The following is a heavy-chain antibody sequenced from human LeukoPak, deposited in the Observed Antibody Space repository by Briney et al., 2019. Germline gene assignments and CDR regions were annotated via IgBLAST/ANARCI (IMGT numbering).Heavy chain of an antibody. V-gene: IGHV4-34*01. J-gene: IGHJ4*02. CDR2: INHSGST. Sequence: PSETLSLTCAVYGGSFSGYYWSWIRQPPGKGLEWIGEINHSGSTNYNPSLKSRVTISVATSKNPFSLKLSSVTAADTAVYYCARGPYCSGGSCSSWVDYWGQGTLVTVSS. CDR3: ARGPYCSGGSCSSWVDY. CDR1: GGSFSGYY. D-gene: IGHD2-15*01.